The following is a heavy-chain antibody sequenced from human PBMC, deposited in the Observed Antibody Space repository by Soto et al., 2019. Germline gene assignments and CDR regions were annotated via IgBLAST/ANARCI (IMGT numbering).Heavy chain of an antibody. D-gene: IGHD6-19*01. Sequence: QVQLVQSGAEVKKPGSSVKVSCKASGGTFSSYAISWVRQAPGQGLEWMGGIIPIFGTANYAQKLQGRVQITADESMSTAYVGLSRPCSEGTAVDYCGRGGWDSSGWYSYYGRYVWGQGTTVTVSS. CDR2: IIPIFGTA. J-gene: IGHJ6*02. CDR3: GRGGWDSSGWYSYYGRYV. CDR1: GGTFSSYA. V-gene: IGHV1-69*12.